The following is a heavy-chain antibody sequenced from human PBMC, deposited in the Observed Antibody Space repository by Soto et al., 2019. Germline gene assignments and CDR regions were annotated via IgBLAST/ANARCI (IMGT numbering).Heavy chain of an antibody. V-gene: IGHV3-48*02. CDR1: GFTFSSYS. CDR2: ISSSSSTI. J-gene: IGHJ5*02. Sequence: GGSLRLSCAASGFTFSSYSMNWVRQAPGKGLEWVSYISSSSSTIYYADSVKGRFTISRDNAKNSLYLQMNSLRDEDTAVYYCARAPHPFSYYNDSNGYSNWFDPWGQGTLVTVS. D-gene: IGHD3-22*01. CDR3: ARAPHPFSYYNDSNGYSNWFDP.